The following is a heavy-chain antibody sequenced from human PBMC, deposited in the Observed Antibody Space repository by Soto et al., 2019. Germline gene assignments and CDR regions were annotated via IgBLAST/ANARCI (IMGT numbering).Heavy chain of an antibody. J-gene: IGHJ6*02. Sequence: SETLSLTCTVSGGSIRSNSYYWGWIRQPPGKGLEWIGSIYYSGSTYYNPSLKSRVTISVDTSKNQFSLNLNSVTAADTAVYYCAVPQAVAGRKDDELAFYYYYGMDVWGQGTTVTVSS. CDR2: IYYSGST. CDR1: GGSIRSNSYY. CDR3: AVPQAVAGRKDDELAFYYYYGMDV. V-gene: IGHV4-39*01. D-gene: IGHD6-19*01.